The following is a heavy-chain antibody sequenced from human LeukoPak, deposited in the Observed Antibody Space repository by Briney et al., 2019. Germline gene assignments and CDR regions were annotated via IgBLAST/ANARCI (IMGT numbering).Heavy chain of an antibody. CDR2: ISSSGSTI. CDR3: AASITPNAFDI. J-gene: IGHJ3*02. CDR1: GFTFSSYE. V-gene: IGHV3-48*03. D-gene: IGHD4-23*01. Sequence: PGGTLRLSCAASGFTFSSYEMNWVRQAPGKGLEWVSYISSSGSTIYYADSVKGRFTISRDNAKNSLYLQMSSLRAEDTAVYYCAASITPNAFDIWGQGTRVTVSS.